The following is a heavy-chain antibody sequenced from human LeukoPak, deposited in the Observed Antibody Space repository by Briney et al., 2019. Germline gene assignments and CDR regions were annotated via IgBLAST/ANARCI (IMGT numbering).Heavy chain of an antibody. Sequence: ASVKVSCKASGYTFTSYDINWVRQATGQGLEWMGWMNPNSGNTGYAQKFQGRVTMTRNTSISTAYMELSSLRSEDTAVYYCATVPGKIRITIFGVAYAFDIWGQGTMVTVSS. V-gene: IGHV1-8*01. CDR1: GYTFTSYD. CDR2: MNPNSGNT. D-gene: IGHD3-3*01. J-gene: IGHJ3*02. CDR3: ATVPGKIRITIFGVAYAFDI.